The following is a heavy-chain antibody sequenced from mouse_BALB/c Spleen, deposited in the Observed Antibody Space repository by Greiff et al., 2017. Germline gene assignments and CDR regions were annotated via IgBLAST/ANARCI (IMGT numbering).Heavy chain of an antibody. D-gene: IGHD3-1*01. J-gene: IGHJ1*01. CDR3: ARYVQLDWYFEV. Sequence: EVQLQQSGAELVRPGALVKLSCKASGFYIKDYYMHWVKQRPEQCLEWIGWIDPENGITIYDPKFSGKASITADTSSNTAYLQLSSLTSEDTAVYYCARYVQLDWYFEVWGAGTTVTVSS. CDR1: GFYIKDYY. V-gene: IGHV14-1*02. CDR2: IDPENGIT.